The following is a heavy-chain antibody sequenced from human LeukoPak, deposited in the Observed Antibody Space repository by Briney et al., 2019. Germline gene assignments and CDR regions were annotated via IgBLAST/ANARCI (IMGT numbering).Heavy chain of an antibody. Sequence: PGRSLRLSCAASGFTFSSYAMHWVRQAPGKGLEWVAVISYDGSNKYYADSVKGRFTISRDNSKNTLYLQMNSLRAEDTAVYYCARDLEFPYYYGSGSLTTLYYYGMDVWGQGTTVTVSS. CDR1: GFTFSSYA. J-gene: IGHJ6*02. D-gene: IGHD3-10*01. V-gene: IGHV3-30-3*01. CDR3: ARDLEFPYYYGSGSLTTLYYYGMDV. CDR2: ISYDGSNK.